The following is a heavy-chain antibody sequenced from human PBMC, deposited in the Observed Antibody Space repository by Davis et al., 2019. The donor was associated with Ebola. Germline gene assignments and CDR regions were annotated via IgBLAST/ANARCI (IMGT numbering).Heavy chain of an antibody. J-gene: IGHJ4*02. CDR2: INRDGSTT. CDR3: ARNLDSGYDLGGDY. V-gene: IGHV3-74*03. Sequence: GESLKISCAASGFTFSSYWMHWVRQAPGKGLVWVSCINRDGSTTTYADSVKGRFTISRDNAKNTLYLQMNNLRVEDTAVYYCARNLDSGYDLGGDYWGQGTLVTVSS. CDR1: GFTFSSYW. D-gene: IGHD5-12*01.